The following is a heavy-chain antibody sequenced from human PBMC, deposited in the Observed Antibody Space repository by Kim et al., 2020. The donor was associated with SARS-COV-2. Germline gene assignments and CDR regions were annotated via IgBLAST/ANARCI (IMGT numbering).Heavy chain of an antibody. D-gene: IGHD3-10*01. CDR2: ISYDGSNK. CDR3: ARDRLLLWFGDFDY. Sequence: GGSLRLSCAASGFTFSSYAMHWVRQAPGKGLEWVAVISYDGSNKYYADSVKGRFTISRDNSKNTLYLQMNSLRAEDTAVYYCARDRLLLWFGDFDYWGQGTLVTVSS. J-gene: IGHJ4*02. CDR1: GFTFSSYA. V-gene: IGHV3-30-3*01.